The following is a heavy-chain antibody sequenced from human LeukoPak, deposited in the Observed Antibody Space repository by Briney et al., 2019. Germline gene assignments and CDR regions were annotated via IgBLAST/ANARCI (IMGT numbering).Heavy chain of an antibody. CDR3: AKEVGWYDQSFDY. Sequence: GGSLRLSCAASGFTFSSYSMNWVRQAPGKGLEWVSSISSSSSYIYYADSVKGRFTISRDNSKNTLYLQMNSLRAEDTAVYYCAKEVGWYDQSFDYWGQGTLVTVSS. D-gene: IGHD6-19*01. CDR2: ISSSSSYI. CDR1: GFTFSSYS. V-gene: IGHV3-21*04. J-gene: IGHJ4*02.